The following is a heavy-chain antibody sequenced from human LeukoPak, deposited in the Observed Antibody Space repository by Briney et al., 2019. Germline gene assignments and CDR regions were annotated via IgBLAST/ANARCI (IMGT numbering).Heavy chain of an antibody. J-gene: IGHJ4*02. Sequence: GRSLRLSCAASGFTFSSYGMHWVRLAPGKGLEWVAVIWYDGSNKYYADSVKGRFTISRDNSKNTLYLQVNSLRAEDTAVYYCARGDDSSGWTFDYWGQGTLVTVSS. CDR2: IWYDGSNK. CDR3: ARGDDSSGWTFDY. D-gene: IGHD6-19*01. V-gene: IGHV3-33*01. CDR1: GFTFSSYG.